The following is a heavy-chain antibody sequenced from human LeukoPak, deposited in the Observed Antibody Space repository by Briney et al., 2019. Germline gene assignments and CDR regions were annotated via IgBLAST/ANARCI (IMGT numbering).Heavy chain of an antibody. CDR3: ARGSPRWIEVTALSRFDY. V-gene: IGHV4-34*01. J-gene: IGHJ4*02. D-gene: IGHD2-21*02. CDR1: GGSFRGYY. CDR2: INHSGST. Sequence: PSETLSLTCAVYGGSFRGYYWSWTRQPPGKGLEWIGEINHSGSTNYNPSLKSRVTISVDTSKNQFSLKLSSVTAADTAVYYCARGSPRWIEVTALSRFDYWGQGTLVTVSS.